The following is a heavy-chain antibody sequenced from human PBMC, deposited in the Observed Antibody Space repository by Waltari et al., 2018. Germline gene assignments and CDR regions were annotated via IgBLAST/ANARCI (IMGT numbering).Heavy chain of an antibody. CDR3: ARYEGHCIGDFCYFPDAFDT. V-gene: IGHV3-7*01. CDR2: IKQDGSET. J-gene: IGHJ3*02. Sequence: EELLVESGGDLVHPGGSLRLSCAVSGFNLTAYWMSWFRQSPGKGLEWVANIKQDGSETNYVDSVKGRFTISRDNAKKSVYLQMNSLRADDTAIYFCARYEGHCIGDFCYFPDAFDTWGQGTMVTVSS. CDR1: GFNLTAYW. D-gene: IGHD2-8*02.